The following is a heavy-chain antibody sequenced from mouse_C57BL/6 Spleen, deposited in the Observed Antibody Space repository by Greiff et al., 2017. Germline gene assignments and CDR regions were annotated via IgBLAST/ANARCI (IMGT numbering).Heavy chain of an antibody. Sequence: QVQLQQSGAELVRPGASVTLSCKASGYTFTDYEMHWVKQTPVHGLEWIGAIDPETGGPAYNQKFKGKAILTADKSSSTAYMELRSLTSEDSAVYYCTRWDYYGSNSDYWGQGTTLTVSS. D-gene: IGHD1-1*01. CDR3: TRWDYYGSNSDY. CDR2: IDPETGGP. J-gene: IGHJ2*01. V-gene: IGHV1-15*01. CDR1: GYTFTDYE.